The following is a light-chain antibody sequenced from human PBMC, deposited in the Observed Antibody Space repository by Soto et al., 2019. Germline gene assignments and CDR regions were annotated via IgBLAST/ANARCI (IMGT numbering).Light chain of an antibody. V-gene: IGKV1-5*01. CDR2: DAS. CDR1: EXXXXX. J-gene: IGKJ2*01. CDR3: QQYDGFSRAYT. Sequence: LSXFVGDRVTXXXRTXEXXXXXXXWYQHKVGAAPRLLIYDASSLQSGXPSXXSGXXXXXXXXLTISSLQPDDLGTYYCQQYDGFSRAYTFGQGTKVEXK.